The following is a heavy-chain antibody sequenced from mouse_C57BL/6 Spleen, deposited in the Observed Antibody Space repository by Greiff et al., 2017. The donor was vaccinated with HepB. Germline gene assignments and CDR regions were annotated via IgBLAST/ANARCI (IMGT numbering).Heavy chain of an antibody. CDR1: GYTFTSYG. CDR2: IYPRSGNT. CDR3: ARCSSGFRDY. V-gene: IGHV1-81*01. Sequence: VHLVESGAELARPGASVKLSCKASGYTFTSYGISWVKQRTGQGLEWIGEIYPRSGNTYYNEKFKGKATLTADKSSSTAYMELRSLTSEDSAVYFCARCSSGFRDYWGQGTTLTVSS. J-gene: IGHJ2*01. D-gene: IGHD3-2*02.